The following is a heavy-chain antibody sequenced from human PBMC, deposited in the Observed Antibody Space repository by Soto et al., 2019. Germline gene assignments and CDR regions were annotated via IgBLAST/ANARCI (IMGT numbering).Heavy chain of an antibody. V-gene: IGHV3-23*01. CDR1: GFPFSGYA. CDR2: ISGSGANT. Sequence: PGGSLRLSCAASGFPFSGYAMTWVRQAPGKGLEWVSSISGSGANTYYADYVKGRFTISRDNSKNTVSLQMNSLRADDTAVYYCAKYPDFYYYGMDVWGQGTRVTVSS. J-gene: IGHJ6*02. CDR3: AKYPDFYYYGMDV.